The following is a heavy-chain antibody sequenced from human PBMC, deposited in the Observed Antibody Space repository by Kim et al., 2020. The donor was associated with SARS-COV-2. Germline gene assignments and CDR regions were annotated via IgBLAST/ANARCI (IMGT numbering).Heavy chain of an antibody. J-gene: IGHJ6*02. CDR1: GFTFSSYG. V-gene: IGHV3-33*01. CDR2: IWYDGSNK. CDR3: ARGRVWINYYYGMDV. Sequence: GGSLRLSCAASGFTFSSYGMHWVRQAPGKGLEWVAVIWYDGSNKYYADSVKGRFTISRDNSKNTLYLQMNSLRAEDTAVYYCARGRVWINYYYGMDVWGQGTTVTVSS. D-gene: IGHD5-12*01.